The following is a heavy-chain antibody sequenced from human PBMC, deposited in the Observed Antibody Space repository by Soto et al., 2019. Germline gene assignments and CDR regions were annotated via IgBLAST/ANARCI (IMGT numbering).Heavy chain of an antibody. CDR3: ARDSVGGSSWYDYYFDY. V-gene: IGHV3-21*01. CDR2: ISSSSSYI. D-gene: IGHD6-13*01. Sequence: EVQLVESGGGLVKPGGSLRLSCAASGFTFSSYSMNWVRQAPGEGLEWVSSISSSSSYIYYADSVKGRFTISRDNAKNSLYLQMNSLGAEDTAVYYCARDSVGGSSWYDYYFDYWGQGTLVTVSS. J-gene: IGHJ4*02. CDR1: GFTFSSYS.